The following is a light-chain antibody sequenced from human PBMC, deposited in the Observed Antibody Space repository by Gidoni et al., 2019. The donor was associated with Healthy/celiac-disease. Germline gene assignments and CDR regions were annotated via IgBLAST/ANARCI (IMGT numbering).Light chain of an antibody. CDR1: TGAVTSGHY. Sequence: QAVVTQEPSLTVSPGGTVTLTCGSSTGAVTSGHYPYWFQQKPGQAPRPLLYDTSNKPPLTPCRFSSSLLGGKAALTLSGAQPEDEAEYYCLLSYSGARVFGGGTKLTVL. V-gene: IGLV7-46*01. J-gene: IGLJ2*01. CDR2: DTS. CDR3: LLSYSGARV.